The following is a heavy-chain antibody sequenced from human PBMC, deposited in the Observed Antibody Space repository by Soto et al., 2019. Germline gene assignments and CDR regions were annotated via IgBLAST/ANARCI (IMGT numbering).Heavy chain of an antibody. CDR3: ARGNYDILTGYYWIDY. CDR2: IYYSGST. J-gene: IGHJ4*02. Sequence: SETLSLTCTVSGGSISSGDYYWSWIRQPPGKGLEWIGYIYYSGSTYYNPSLKSRVTISVDTSKNQFSLKLSSVTAADTAVYYCARGNYDILTGYYWIDYWGQGTLVTVSS. D-gene: IGHD3-9*01. CDR1: GGSISSGDYY. V-gene: IGHV4-30-4*01.